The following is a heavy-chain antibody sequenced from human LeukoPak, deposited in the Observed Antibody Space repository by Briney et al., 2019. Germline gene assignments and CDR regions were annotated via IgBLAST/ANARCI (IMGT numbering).Heavy chain of an antibody. CDR2: SSAYNGNT. CDR3: ARDLREGSSSYQIPFDY. V-gene: IGHV1-18*01. Sequence: ASVKVSCKASGYTFTNYGISWVRQAPGQGLEWMGWSSAYNGNTNYAQRLQGRVTMTADTSTSTAHMELRSLRSDDTAVYYCARDLREGSSSYQIPFDYWGQGTLVTVSS. J-gene: IGHJ4*02. D-gene: IGHD6-13*01. CDR1: GYTFTNYG.